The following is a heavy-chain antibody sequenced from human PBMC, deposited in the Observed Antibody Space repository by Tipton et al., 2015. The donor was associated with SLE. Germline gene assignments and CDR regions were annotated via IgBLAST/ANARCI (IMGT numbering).Heavy chain of an antibody. J-gene: IGHJ2*01. CDR3: ARDKYCTGGSCFDWYFDV. CDR2: IYSSGST. D-gene: IGHD2-15*01. V-gene: IGHV4-4*08. CDR1: GGSINNYY. Sequence: TLSLTCTVSGGSINNYYWSWIRRPPGKGLEWIGYIYSSGSTNYNPSLKSRVTISGDASENQFSLKLSSVSAADTAVYYCARDKYCTGGSCFDWYFDVGGRGTLVTVSS.